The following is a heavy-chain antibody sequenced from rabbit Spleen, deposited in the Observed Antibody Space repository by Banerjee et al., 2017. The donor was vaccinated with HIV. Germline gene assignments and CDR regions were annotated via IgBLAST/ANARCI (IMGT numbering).Heavy chain of an antibody. CDR2: IDSGSSGFT. J-gene: IGHJ6*01. CDR3: ARDTSSSFSSYGMDL. Sequence: LEESGGDLVKPGASLTLTCTASGVSFSMSSYMCWVRQAPGKGLEWIACIDSGSSGFTYFATWAIGRFTCSKTSSTTVTLQMTRLTAADTATYFCARDTSSSFSSYGMDLWGQGTLVTVS. CDR1: GVSFSMSSY. D-gene: IGHD1-1*01. V-gene: IGHV1S40*01.